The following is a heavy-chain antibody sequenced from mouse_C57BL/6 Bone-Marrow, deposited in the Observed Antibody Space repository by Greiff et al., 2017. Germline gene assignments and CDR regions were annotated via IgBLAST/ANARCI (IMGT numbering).Heavy chain of an antibody. V-gene: IGHV3-6*01. CDR1: GYSITSGYY. J-gene: IGHJ4*01. CDR2: ISYDGSN. Sequence: EVQLQESGPGLVKPSQSLYLTCSVTGYSITSGYYWNWIRQFPGNKLEWMGYISYDGSNKYNPSLKNRISITRDTSKNQFFLKLNSVTTEDTATXYCAATVGAMDYWGQGTSVTVSS. D-gene: IGHD1-1*01. CDR3: AATVGAMDY.